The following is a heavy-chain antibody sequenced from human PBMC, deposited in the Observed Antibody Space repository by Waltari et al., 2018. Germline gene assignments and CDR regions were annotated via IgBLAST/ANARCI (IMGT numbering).Heavy chain of an antibody. J-gene: IGHJ6*02. V-gene: IGHV3-48*01. CDR2: ISSSSSTI. D-gene: IGHD6-13*01. Sequence: EVQLVESGGGLVQPGGSLSLSCAASGFTFSSYSMNWVPQAPGKGLEWVSYISSSSSTIYYADSVKGRFTISRDNAKNSLYLQMNSLRAEDTAVYYCARTRSSWYYGMDVWGQGTTVTVSS. CDR3: ARTRSSWYYGMDV. CDR1: GFTFSSYS.